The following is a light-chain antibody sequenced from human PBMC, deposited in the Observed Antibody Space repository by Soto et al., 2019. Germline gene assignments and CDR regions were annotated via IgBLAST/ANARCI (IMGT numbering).Light chain of an antibody. CDR1: QSVSSN. Sequence: EIVMTQSPATLSVSPGERATLSCRASQSVSSNLAWYQQKHGQAPRLLIYGASTRATGIPARFSGSGSGTEFTLTISSLQSEDFAGYYCQQYNNWPPANTFGQGTKLEIK. J-gene: IGKJ2*01. V-gene: IGKV3-15*01. CDR2: GAS. CDR3: QQYNNWPPANT.